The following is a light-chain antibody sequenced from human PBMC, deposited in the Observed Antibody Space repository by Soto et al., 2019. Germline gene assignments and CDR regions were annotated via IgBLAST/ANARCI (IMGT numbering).Light chain of an antibody. J-gene: IGLJ3*02. V-gene: IGLV2-23*02. CDR2: EVN. Sequence: QSALTQPASVSGSPGQSITISCTGTYNLVSWYQQHPGKDPKLMIFEVNKRPSGVSYRFSGSKSGNTASLTISALQAEDEADYFSCSYAGNRRVFGGGTKLTV. CDR1: YNL. CDR3: CSYAGNRRV.